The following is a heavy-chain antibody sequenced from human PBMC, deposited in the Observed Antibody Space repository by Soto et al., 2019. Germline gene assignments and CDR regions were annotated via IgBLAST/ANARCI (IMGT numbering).Heavy chain of an antibody. D-gene: IGHD1-1*01. J-gene: IGHJ4*02. Sequence: QVQLVQSGAEMKKPGASVKVSCKASGYTFTSYTITWVRQAPGQGLEWMGWINPYNSNTNYAQKFQDRVTMTTDTSTSTAYMELRSLRSDDTAVYYCARVDAYNQPNFGDWGQGTLVTVSS. CDR1: GYTFTSYT. V-gene: IGHV1-18*01. CDR3: ARVDAYNQPNFGD. CDR2: INPYNSNT.